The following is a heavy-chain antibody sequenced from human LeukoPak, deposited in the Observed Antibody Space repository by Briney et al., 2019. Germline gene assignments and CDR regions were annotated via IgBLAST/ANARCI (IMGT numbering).Heavy chain of an antibody. V-gene: IGHV4-39*07. D-gene: IGHD6-13*01. Sequence: PSETLSLTCTVSGGSISSSSYYWGWIRQPPGKGLEWIGSIYYSGSTYYNPSLKSRVTISVDTSKNQFSLKLSSVTAADTAVYYCARDDRRSSWSFDYWGQGTLVTVSA. CDR1: GGSISSSSYY. J-gene: IGHJ4*02. CDR2: IYYSGST. CDR3: ARDDRRSSWSFDY.